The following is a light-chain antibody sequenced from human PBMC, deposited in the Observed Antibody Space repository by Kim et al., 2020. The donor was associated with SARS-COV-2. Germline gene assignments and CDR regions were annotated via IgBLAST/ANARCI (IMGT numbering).Light chain of an antibody. CDR3: QQYNNWPPIT. V-gene: IGKV3-15*01. Sequence: SPGERATLSCRASQSVSSNLAWYQQKPGLAPRLLIYGASTRATGIPARFSGRGSGTDFTLTISSLQSEDFAVYYCQQYNNWPPITFGQGTRLEIK. CDR1: QSVSSN. J-gene: IGKJ5*01. CDR2: GAS.